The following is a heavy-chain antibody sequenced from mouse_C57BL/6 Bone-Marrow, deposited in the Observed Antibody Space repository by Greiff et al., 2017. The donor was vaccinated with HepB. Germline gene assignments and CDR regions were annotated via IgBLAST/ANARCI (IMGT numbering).Heavy chain of an antibody. CDR3: ARGAGTGAMDY. V-gene: IGHV1-63*01. Sequence: VQLQQSGAELVRPGTSVKMSCKASGYTFTNYWIGWAKQRPGHGLEWIGDIYPGGGYTNYNEKFKGKATLTADKSSSTAYMQFSSLTSEDSAIYYCARGAGTGAMDYWGQGTSVTVSS. J-gene: IGHJ4*01. CDR2: IYPGGGYT. CDR1: GYTFTNYW. D-gene: IGHD4-1*01.